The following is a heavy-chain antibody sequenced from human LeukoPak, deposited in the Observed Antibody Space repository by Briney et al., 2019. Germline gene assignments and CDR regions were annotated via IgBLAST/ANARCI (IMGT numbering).Heavy chain of an antibody. CDR1: GFTVSSNY. V-gene: IGHV3-53*01. D-gene: IGHD6-19*01. CDR3: AKEDSSGWFSKSLFDY. Sequence: PGGSPRLSCAASGFTVSSNYMSWVRQAPGKGLEWVSVIYSGGSTYYADSVKGRFTISRDNSKNTLYLQMNSLRAEDTAVYYCAKEDSSGWFSKSLFDYWGQGTLVTVSS. J-gene: IGHJ4*02. CDR2: IYSGGST.